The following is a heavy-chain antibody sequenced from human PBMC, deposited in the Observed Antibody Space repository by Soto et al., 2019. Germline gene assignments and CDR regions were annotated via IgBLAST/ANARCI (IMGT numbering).Heavy chain of an antibody. CDR3: ARLSVDGKIDP. J-gene: IGHJ5*02. CDR2: IDYSGST. D-gene: IGHD6-13*01. V-gene: IGHV4-59*02. CDR1: GGSVSSYY. Sequence: TSETLSLTCTVSGGSVSSYYWSWIRQPPGKGLEWMGYIDYSGSTYYKPSLKSRVTISVDTSKNQFSLKLNSVTAADTAVYFCARLSVDGKIDPWGQGTLVTVSS.